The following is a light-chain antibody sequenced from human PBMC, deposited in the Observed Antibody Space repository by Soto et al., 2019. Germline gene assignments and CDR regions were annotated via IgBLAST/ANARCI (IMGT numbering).Light chain of an antibody. Sequence: SYELTQPPSVSVAPGQTARITCGGNNIGGKSVHWYQQKPGQAPVLAVYDDSDRPSGIPERFSGSNSGNTATLTISRVEAGDEADYYCQVWDSSSDHLYVLGTGTKLTVL. CDR2: DDS. CDR1: NIGGKS. V-gene: IGLV3-21*02. CDR3: QVWDSSSDHLYV. J-gene: IGLJ1*01.